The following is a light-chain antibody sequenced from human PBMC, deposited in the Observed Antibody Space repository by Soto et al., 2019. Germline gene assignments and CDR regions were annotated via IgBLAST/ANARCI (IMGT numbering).Light chain of an antibody. CDR3: QQYNTNSYT. Sequence: DIQMTQSPSTLSASVGDRVTITCRASQSISSWLAWYQQKPGKAPKVLIYKASRLESGVPSRFSGSGSGTEFTLTISSLQPDDFATYYCQQYNTNSYTFGQGTKVDI. J-gene: IGKJ2*01. V-gene: IGKV1-5*03. CDR1: QSISSW. CDR2: KAS.